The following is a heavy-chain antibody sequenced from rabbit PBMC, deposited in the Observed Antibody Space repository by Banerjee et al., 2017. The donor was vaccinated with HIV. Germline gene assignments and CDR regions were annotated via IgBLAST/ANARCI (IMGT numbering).Heavy chain of an antibody. Sequence: QSLEESGGDLVKPGASLTLTCTASGFSFSSSYYMCWVRQAPGKGLEWIACIYAGSSGSTYYASWAKGRFTISKTSSTTVTLQMTSLTAADTATYFCAREDDDDGDSYHFNLWGPGTLVTVS. CDR3: AREDDDDGDSYHFNL. D-gene: IGHD2-1*01. CDR2: IYAGSSGST. CDR1: GFSFSSSYY. J-gene: IGHJ4*01. V-gene: IGHV1S40*01.